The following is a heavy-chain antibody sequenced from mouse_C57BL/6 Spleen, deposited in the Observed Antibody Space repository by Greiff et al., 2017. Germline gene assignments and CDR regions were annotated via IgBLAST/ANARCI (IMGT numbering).Heavy chain of an antibody. J-gene: IGHJ4*01. Sequence: EVQLVESGGGLVKPGGSLKLSCAASGSTFSDYGMHWVRQAPEKGLEWVAYISSGSSTIYYADTVKGRFTISRDNAKNTLFLQMTSLRSEDTAMYYCARPGGYDWNYAMDYWGQGTSVTVSS. CDR2: ISSGSSTI. D-gene: IGHD2-2*01. CDR1: GSTFSDYG. V-gene: IGHV5-17*01. CDR3: ARPGGYDWNYAMDY.